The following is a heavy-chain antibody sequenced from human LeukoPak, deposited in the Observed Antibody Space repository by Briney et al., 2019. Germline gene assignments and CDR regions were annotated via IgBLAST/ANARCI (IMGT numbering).Heavy chain of an antibody. D-gene: IGHD4-17*01. CDR1: GGSISTYY. CDR2: IYYSGST. J-gene: IGHJ3*02. Sequence: SETLSLTCTVSGGSISTYYWNWIRQLPGKGLEWIGYIYYSGSTNYNPSLKSRVTISVDTSKNQFSLKLSSVTAADTAVYYCARGAVTTGGLGAFDIWGQGTMVTVSS. CDR3: ARGAVTTGGLGAFDI. V-gene: IGHV4-59*01.